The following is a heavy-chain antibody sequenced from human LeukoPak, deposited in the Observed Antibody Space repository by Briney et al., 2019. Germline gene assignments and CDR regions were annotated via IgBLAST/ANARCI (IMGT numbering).Heavy chain of an antibody. CDR3: ARKSSSGWYRNWFDP. D-gene: IGHD6-13*01. CDR2: MNPNSGNT. J-gene: IGHJ5*02. CDR1: GYTFTSYD. Sequence: ASVKVSCKASGYTFTSYDINWVRQATGQGLEWMGWMNPNSGNTGYAQKFQGRVTMARNTSISTAYMELSSLRSEDTAVYYCARKSSSGWYRNWFDPWGQGTLVTVSS. V-gene: IGHV1-8*01.